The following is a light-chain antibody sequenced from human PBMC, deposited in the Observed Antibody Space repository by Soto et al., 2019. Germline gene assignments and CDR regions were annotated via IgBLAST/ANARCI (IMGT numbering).Light chain of an antibody. J-gene: IGKJ5*01. V-gene: IGKV3D-20*02. CDR3: QQRSNWPPIT. CDR1: QSVSSSY. CDR2: GAS. Sequence: EIVLTQSPATLSVSPGERATLSCSASQSVSSSYLAWYQQKPGQAPRLLIYGASNRATGIPARFSGSGSGTDFTLTIRSLEPEDFAVYYCQQRSNWPPITCGQGTRREIK.